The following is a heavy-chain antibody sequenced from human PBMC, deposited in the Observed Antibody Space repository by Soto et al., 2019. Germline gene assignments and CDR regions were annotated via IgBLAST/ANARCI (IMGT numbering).Heavy chain of an antibody. CDR1: GDSISTADYY. D-gene: IGHD6-6*01. CDR3: ARGIYSTSSFFDS. J-gene: IGHJ4*02. V-gene: IGHV4-30-4*01. CDR2: IYYSGNT. Sequence: SETLSLTCTVSGDSISTADYYWNWIRQPPGKGLEWIGYIYYSGNTYYIPSLESRVTISVDTSKNQISLKLNSVTAADTAVYYCARGIYSTSSFFDSWGQGTLVTVSS.